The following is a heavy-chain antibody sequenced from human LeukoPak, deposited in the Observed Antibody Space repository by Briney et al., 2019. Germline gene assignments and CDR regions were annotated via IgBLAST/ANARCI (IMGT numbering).Heavy chain of an antibody. CDR2: MNPNSGNT. Sequence: GASVKVSCKASGYTFTSYDINWVRQATGQGLEWMGWMNPNSGNTGYAQKFQGRVTITRNTSISTAYMELSSLRSEDTAVYYCARVAHLYCTNGVCRYYYMDVWGKGTTVTVSS. V-gene: IGHV1-8*01. CDR1: GYTFTSYD. J-gene: IGHJ6*03. CDR3: ARVAHLYCTNGVCRYYYMDV. D-gene: IGHD2-8*01.